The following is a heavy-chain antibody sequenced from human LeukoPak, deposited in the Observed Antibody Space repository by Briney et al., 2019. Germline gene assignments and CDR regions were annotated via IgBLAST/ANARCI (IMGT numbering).Heavy chain of an antibody. J-gene: IGHJ4*02. CDR1: GFTFSTFW. V-gene: IGHV3-7*01. CDR3: ARDLAGGVGGDY. D-gene: IGHD1-26*01. Sequence: PGGSLRLSCVASGFTFSTFWMSWIRQAPGKGLEWVAHINQDGSIQYFVDSVKGRFTFSRDNARNSLYLQMNSLRADDTAVYYCARDLAGGVGGDYWGQGTLVTVSS. CDR2: INQDGSIQ.